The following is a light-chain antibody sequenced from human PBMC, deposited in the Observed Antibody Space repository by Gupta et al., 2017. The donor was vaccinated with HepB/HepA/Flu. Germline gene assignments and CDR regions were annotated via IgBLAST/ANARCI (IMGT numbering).Light chain of an antibody. CDR2: AAS. Sequence: DIQMTQSPSSLSASVGDRVTITCRASQSISSYLNWYQQKPGKAPKLLIYAASSLQSGVPSRFSGSGYGTDFTLTISSLQHEDFATYYCQQSYSTPPITFGQGTRLEIK. J-gene: IGKJ5*01. V-gene: IGKV1-39*01. CDR1: QSISSY. CDR3: QQSYSTPPIT.